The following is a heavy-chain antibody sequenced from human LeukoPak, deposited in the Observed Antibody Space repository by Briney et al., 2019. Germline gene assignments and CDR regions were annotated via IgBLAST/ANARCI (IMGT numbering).Heavy chain of an antibody. V-gene: IGHV3-49*04. CDR3: TRDSSTVTTDFDY. CDR2: IRSKAYGGTT. D-gene: IGHD4-17*01. J-gene: IGHJ4*02. CDR1: GFIFGDYA. Sequence: GGSLRLSCAASGFIFGDYAMHWVRQAPGKGLEWVGFIRSKAYGGTTEYAASVKGRFTISRDDSKSIAYLQMNSLKTEDTAVYYCTRDSSTVTTDFDYWGQGTLVTVSS.